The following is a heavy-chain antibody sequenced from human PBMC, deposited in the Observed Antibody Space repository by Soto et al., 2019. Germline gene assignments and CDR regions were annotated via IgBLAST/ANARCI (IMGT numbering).Heavy chain of an antibody. Sequence: GGSLRLSCAAPGFKFSNYAMSWVRQAPGKGLEWVSLISATGGGTYYADSVKGRFTISRDNSHNTLYLQVHSLTAEDTAVYYCAKDRRAGGNSAFYFDFWGQGAQVTVSS. CDR3: AKDRRAGGNSAFYFDF. CDR2: ISATGGGT. V-gene: IGHV3-23*01. CDR1: GFKFSNYA. J-gene: IGHJ4*02. D-gene: IGHD3-16*01.